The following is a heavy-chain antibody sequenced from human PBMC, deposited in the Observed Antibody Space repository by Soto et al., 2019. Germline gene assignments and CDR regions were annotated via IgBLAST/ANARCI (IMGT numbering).Heavy chain of an antibody. D-gene: IGHD5-12*01. V-gene: IGHV3-23*01. J-gene: IGHJ4*02. Sequence: GGSLRLSCAGSGFTFSNFALTWIRQAPEKGLEWVSSISGSGDRTYYAGTVRGRFTISRDNSKNTVYLQMNSLRAEDTAVYYCAKDLRESGYDSGNDYWGQGT. CDR1: GFTFSNFA. CDR3: AKDLRESGYDSGNDY. CDR2: ISGSGDRT.